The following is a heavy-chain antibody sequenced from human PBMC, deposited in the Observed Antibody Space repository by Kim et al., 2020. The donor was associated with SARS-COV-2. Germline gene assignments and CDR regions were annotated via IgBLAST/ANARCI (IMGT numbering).Heavy chain of an antibody. D-gene: IGHD6-13*01. J-gene: IGHJ3*02. Sequence: GRFTISRDNAKNSLYLQMNSLRAEDTAVYYCARVASSWTKGPGKHDAFDIWGQGTMVTVSS. V-gene: IGHV3-11*06. CDR3: ARVASSWTKGPGKHDAFDI.